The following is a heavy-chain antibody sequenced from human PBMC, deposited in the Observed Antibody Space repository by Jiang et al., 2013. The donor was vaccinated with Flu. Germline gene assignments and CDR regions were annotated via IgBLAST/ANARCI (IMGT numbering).Heavy chain of an antibody. CDR3: ASGLSGDDSAYRPLGY. D-gene: IGHD7-27*01. J-gene: IGHJ4*02. Sequence: LLESGGGLVQPGGSLRLSCAASGFTFSNFWMTWVRLAPGKGLEWVANIKQDGSDKNYVDSVKGRFTISRANAQNSLFLQMNSLRAEDTAVYYCASGLSGDDSAYRPLGYWGQGTLVTVSS. V-gene: IGHV3-7*03. CDR2: IKQDGSDK. CDR1: GFTFSNFW.